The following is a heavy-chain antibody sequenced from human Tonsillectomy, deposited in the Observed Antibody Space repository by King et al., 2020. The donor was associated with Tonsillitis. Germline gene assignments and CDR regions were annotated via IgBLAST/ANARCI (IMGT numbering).Heavy chain of an antibody. D-gene: IGHD3-9*01. V-gene: IGHV4-34*01. CDR2: INHSGST. CDR1: GGSFSGYY. J-gene: IGHJ6*02. CDR3: AHRRPVYDILTGASLYGMDV. Sequence: VQLQQWGAGLLKPSETLSLTCAVYGGSFSGYYWSWIRQPPGKGLEWIGEINHSGSTNYNPSLKSRVTISVDTPKNQFSLRLNSVTAADTAVYYCAHRRPVYDILTGASLYGMDVWGQGTTVTVSS.